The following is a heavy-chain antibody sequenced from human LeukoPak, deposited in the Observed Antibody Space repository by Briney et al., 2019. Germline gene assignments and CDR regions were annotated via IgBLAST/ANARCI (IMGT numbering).Heavy chain of an antibody. J-gene: IGHJ4*02. CDR2: MNPNSGNT. CDR3: AIRTSRGVSGSSYFDS. D-gene: IGHD3-10*01. Sequence: ASVKVSCKASGYTFSSYDINWVRQAAGQGPEWMGWMNPNSGNTAYAQNFQGRVIMTRDTSISTAYMELSSLRFEDTAVFYCAIRTSRGVSGSSYFDSWGQGTLVTVSS. V-gene: IGHV1-8*01. CDR1: GYTFSSYD.